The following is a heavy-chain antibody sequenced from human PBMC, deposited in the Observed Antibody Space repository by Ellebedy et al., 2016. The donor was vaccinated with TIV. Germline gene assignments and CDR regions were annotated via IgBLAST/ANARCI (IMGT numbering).Heavy chain of an antibody. CDR2: IADDGREE. D-gene: IGHD4-17*01. J-gene: IGHJ3*01. V-gene: IGHV3-7*03. CDR1: GFMFWRRW. Sequence: PGGSLRLSCAASGFMFWRRWMSWVRQAPGTGLEWVANIADDGREENYVDFVRGRFTISRDNAKNLLSLHMNTLRAEDTAVYYCASGLTGDYGAFDVWGPGTMVTVSS. CDR3: ASGLTGDYGAFDV.